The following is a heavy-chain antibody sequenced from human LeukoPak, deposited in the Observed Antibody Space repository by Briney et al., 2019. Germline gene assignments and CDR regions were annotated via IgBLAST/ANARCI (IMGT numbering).Heavy chain of an antibody. J-gene: IGHJ4*02. CDR1: GGSISSHY. D-gene: IGHD3-22*01. V-gene: IGHV4-59*11. CDR2: IYYSGST. CDR3: ALQTYYEDSSGYYTLRSFDY. Sequence: SETLSLTCTVTGGSISSHYWSWIRQPPGKGLEWSGYIYYSGSTNYNPSLKSRVTISVDTSKNQFSLKLSSVTAADTAVYYCALQTYYEDSSGYYTLRSFDYWGQGTLVTVSS.